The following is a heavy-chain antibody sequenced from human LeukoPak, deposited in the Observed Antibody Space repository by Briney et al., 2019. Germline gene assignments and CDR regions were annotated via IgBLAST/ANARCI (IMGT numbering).Heavy chain of an antibody. CDR1: GFTVSSDY. CDR3: ARRVTTLRDWYFDL. J-gene: IGHJ2*01. Sequence: GGSLRLSCAASGFTVSSDYMSWVRLAPGKGLQWVSIIYSGGSTNYADSVRGRFTTSRDNSKNTVYLQMNSLRAEDTAVYYCARRVTTLRDWYFDLWGRGTLVTVSS. CDR2: IYSGGST. D-gene: IGHD4-17*01. V-gene: IGHV3-66*01.